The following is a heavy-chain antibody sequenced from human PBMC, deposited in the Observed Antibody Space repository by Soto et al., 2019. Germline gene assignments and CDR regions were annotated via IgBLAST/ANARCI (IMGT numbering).Heavy chain of an antibody. CDR3: ARLFSCYGFSTDNFDY. CDR1: GGSISSYY. Sequence: SETLSLTCTVSGGSISSYYWSWIRQPPGKGLEWIGYIYYSGSTNYNPSLKSRVTISVDTSKNQFSLKLSSVTAADTAVYYCARLFSCYGFSTDNFDYWGQGTLVTVSS. J-gene: IGHJ4*02. D-gene: IGHD2-15*01. CDR2: IYYSGST. V-gene: IGHV4-59*08.